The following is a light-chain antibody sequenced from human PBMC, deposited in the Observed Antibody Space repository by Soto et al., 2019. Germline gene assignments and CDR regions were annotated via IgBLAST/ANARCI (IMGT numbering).Light chain of an antibody. Sequence: QSELTQPASVSGSPGQSNAISCTGTSVDVGGFEYVSWYQQHPGKVPKLMIYDVNNRPSGVSNRFSGSKSGNTASLTISGLQAEDEADYFCSSYTSSNTYVFGTGTKVTVL. CDR3: SSYTSSNTYV. J-gene: IGLJ1*01. CDR1: SVDVGGFEY. CDR2: DVN. V-gene: IGLV2-14*03.